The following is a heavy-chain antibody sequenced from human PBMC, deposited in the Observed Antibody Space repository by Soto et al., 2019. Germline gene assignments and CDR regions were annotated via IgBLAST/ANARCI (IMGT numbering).Heavy chain of an antibody. Sequence: PSETLSLTCAVYGGSFSGYYWSWIRQPPGKGLEWIGEINHSGSTNYNPSLKSRVTISVDTSKNQFSLKLSSVTAADTAVYYCARLKVVVAATVGAFDIWGQGTMVTVSS. J-gene: IGHJ3*02. CDR1: GGSFSGYY. V-gene: IGHV4-34*01. D-gene: IGHD2-15*01. CDR2: INHSGST. CDR3: ARLKVVVAATVGAFDI.